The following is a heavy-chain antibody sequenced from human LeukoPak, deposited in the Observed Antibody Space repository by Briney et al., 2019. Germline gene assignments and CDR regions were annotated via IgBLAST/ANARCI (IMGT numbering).Heavy chain of an antibody. V-gene: IGHV1-69*04. D-gene: IGHD6-13*01. J-gene: IGHJ3*02. CDR1: GGTVSSYV. Sequence: ASVNVSCKASGGTVSSYVISWVRQAPGQGLECMGRIIPILGIANNAQKFHGRVTITADKSTSTAYMELSSLRSEDTAVYYCTRDQSSSWYLDAVDIWGQGTMVTVSS. CDR2: IIPILGIA. CDR3: TRDQSSSWYLDAVDI.